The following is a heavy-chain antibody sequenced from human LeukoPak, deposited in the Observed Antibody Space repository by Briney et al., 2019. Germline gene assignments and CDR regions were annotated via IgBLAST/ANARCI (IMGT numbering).Heavy chain of an antibody. CDR1: GYSFSRYY. D-gene: IGHD3-16*01. CDR2: IDPSGGKT. Sequence: ASVKVSCKASGYSFSRYYLHWVRRAPGQGLEWMGIIDPSGGKTNYAQKFKGRLSLIRDTSTSTVYMELSSLRSDDTAVYYCARDWNWGSSDAFDMWGQGTIVTVSS. V-gene: IGHV1-46*01. J-gene: IGHJ3*02. CDR3: ARDWNWGSSDAFDM.